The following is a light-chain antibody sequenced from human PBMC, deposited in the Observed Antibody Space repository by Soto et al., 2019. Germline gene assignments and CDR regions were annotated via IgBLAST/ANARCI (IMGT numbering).Light chain of an antibody. CDR2: AAS. CDR3: QQANSFPYT. Sequence: DIQMTQSPSSVSASVGDRVTITCRASQAISRSIAWYQQKPGKAPKLLIYAASSLQSGVPSRFSGSGSGTDFTLTINSLQPEDFATYFCQQANSFPYTFGQGTKLEIK. CDR1: QAISRS. J-gene: IGKJ2*01. V-gene: IGKV1-12*01.